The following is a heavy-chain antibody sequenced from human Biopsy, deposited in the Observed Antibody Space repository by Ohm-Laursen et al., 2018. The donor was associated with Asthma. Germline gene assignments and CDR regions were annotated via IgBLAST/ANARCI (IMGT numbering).Heavy chain of an antibody. J-gene: IGHJ4*02. Sequence: SSRRLSCAASGLNFEDYVMHWVRQAPGKGLEWVSGISWNSRSIGYGDYVKGRFTISRDNTKNSMYLQMNSLSPEDTAMYYCRALPTRTMYFDAWGQGTLVNVSS. CDR1: GLNFEDYV. CDR3: RALPTRTMYFDA. CDR2: ISWNSRSI. V-gene: IGHV3-9*01. D-gene: IGHD4/OR15-4a*01.